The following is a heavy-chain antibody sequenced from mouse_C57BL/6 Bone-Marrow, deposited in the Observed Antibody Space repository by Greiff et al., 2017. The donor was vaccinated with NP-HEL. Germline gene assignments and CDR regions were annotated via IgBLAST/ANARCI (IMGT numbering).Heavy chain of an antibody. CDR2: IYPRSGDT. CDR1: GYTFTSYG. V-gene: IGHV1-81*01. Sequence: QVQLQQSGAELARPGASVKLSCKASGYTFTSYGISWVKQRTGQGLEWIGEIYPRSGDTSYNEKFKGKATLTADKSSSTAYMELRSLTSEDSAVYFCAGEDLWFAYWGQGTLVTVSA. J-gene: IGHJ3*01. CDR3: AGEDLWFAY.